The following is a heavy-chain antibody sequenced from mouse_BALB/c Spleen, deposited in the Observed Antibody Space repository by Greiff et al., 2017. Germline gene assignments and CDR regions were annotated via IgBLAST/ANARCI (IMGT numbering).Heavy chain of an antibody. CDR1: GFSLTSYG. D-gene: IGHD2-1*01. J-gene: IGHJ4*01. CDR2: IWSDGST. CDR3: ARHGGYYGNYDAMDY. V-gene: IGHV2-6-2*01. Sequence: VKLVESGPDLVAPSQSLSITCTVSGFSLTSYGVHWVRQPPGKGLEWLVVIWSDGSTTYNSALKSRLSISKDNSKSQVFLKMNSLQTDDTAMYYCARHGGYYGNYDAMDYWGQGTSVTVSS.